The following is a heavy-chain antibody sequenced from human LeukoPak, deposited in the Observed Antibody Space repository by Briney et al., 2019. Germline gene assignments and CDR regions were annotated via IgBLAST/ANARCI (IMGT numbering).Heavy chain of an antibody. D-gene: IGHD3-9*01. CDR2: INHSGST. CDR3: AGEDHDILTGYPNWFDP. J-gene: IGHJ5*02. Sequence: SETLSLTCAVYGGSFSGYYWSWIRQPPGKGLEWIGEINHSGSTNYNPSLKSRVTISVDTSKNQFSLKLGSVTAADTAVYYCAGEDHDILTGYPNWFDPWGQGTLVTVSS. CDR1: GGSFSGYY. V-gene: IGHV4-34*01.